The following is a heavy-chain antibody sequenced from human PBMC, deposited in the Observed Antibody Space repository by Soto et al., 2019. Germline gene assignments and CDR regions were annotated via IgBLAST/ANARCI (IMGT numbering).Heavy chain of an antibody. CDR2: IHPSGGST. D-gene: IGHD6-6*01. CDR3: ARDRWLGSSRGYYYGMDV. J-gene: IGHJ6*02. Sequence: QVQLVQSGAEVKKPGASVKLSCKASGYTFTSHYMHWVRQAPGQGLEWMGVIHPSGGSTSYAQKFQGRVTMTRDTPTSTVYMELSSLRSDDTAVYYCARDRWLGSSRGYYYGMDVWGQGTTVTVS. V-gene: IGHV1-46*01. CDR1: GYTFTSHY.